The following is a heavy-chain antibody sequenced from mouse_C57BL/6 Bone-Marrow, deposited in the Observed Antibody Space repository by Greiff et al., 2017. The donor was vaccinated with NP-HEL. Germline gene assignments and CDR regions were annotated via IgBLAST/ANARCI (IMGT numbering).Heavy chain of an antibody. V-gene: IGHV5-6*01. Sequence: EVKLMESGGDLVKPGGSLKLSCAASGFTFSSYGMSWVRQTPDKRLEWVATISSGGSYTYYPDSVKGRFTISRDNAKNTLYLQMSSLKSEDTAMYYCARHAMITTREFSYYYAMDYWGQGTSVTVSS. J-gene: IGHJ4*01. CDR1: GFTFSSYG. CDR2: ISSGGSYT. D-gene: IGHD2-4*01. CDR3: ARHAMITTREFSYYYAMDY.